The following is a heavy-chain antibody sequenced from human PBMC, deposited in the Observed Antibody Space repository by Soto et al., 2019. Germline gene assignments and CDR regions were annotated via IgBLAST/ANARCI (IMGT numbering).Heavy chain of an antibody. CDR3: AREKAYYYSAMDV. CDR1: GGSISGHY. J-gene: IGHJ6*02. V-gene: IGHV4-4*07. Sequence: SETLSLTCTVSGGSISGHYWTWVRQPAGKGLEWIGRIYSTGSTDYNPSLESRVTMSIDTSKNRFSLSLNSVTAADTAVYYCAREKAYYYSAMDVWGQGTTVTVS. CDR2: IYSTGST.